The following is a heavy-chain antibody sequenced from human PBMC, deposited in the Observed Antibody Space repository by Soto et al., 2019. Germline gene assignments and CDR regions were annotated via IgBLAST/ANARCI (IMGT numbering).Heavy chain of an antibody. V-gene: IGHV4-39*01. CDR3: ARGGITMIVGSFDY. D-gene: IGHD3-22*01. CDR1: GGSISSSSYY. J-gene: IGHJ4*02. CDR2: IYYSGST. Sequence: LSLTCTVSGGSISSSSYYWGWIRQPPGKGLEWIGSIYYSGSTYYNPSLKSRVTISVDTSKNQCSLKLSSVTAADTAVYYCARGGITMIVGSFDYWGQGTLVTVSS.